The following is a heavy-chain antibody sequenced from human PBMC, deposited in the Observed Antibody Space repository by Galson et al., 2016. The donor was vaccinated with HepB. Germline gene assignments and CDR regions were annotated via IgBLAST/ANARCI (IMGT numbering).Heavy chain of an antibody. D-gene: IGHD1-14*01. CDR3: AKDHHYHRPNYYGMDV. J-gene: IGHJ6*02. CDR1: GFTFSSYG. V-gene: IGHV3-30*18. CDR2: ISYDGSNK. Sequence: SLRLSCAASGFTFSSYGMHWVRQAPGKGLEWVAVISYDGSNKYYADSVKGRFTISRDNSKKTLYLQMNSLRGEDTAVYYCAKDHHYHRPNYYGMDVWGQGTTVTVSS.